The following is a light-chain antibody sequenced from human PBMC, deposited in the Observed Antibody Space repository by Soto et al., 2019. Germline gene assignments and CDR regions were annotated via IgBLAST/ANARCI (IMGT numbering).Light chain of an antibody. Sequence: QTVVTQPPSVSGAPGQRVTISCTGSSSNIGAGYDVHWYQQLPGTAPKVVIYGNSNRPSGVPDRFSGSKSGTSASLSITGLQAEDEADYYCQSYDSSLSGFWVFGGGTQLTVL. CDR1: SSNIGAGYD. J-gene: IGLJ3*02. V-gene: IGLV1-40*01. CDR3: QSYDSSLSGFWV. CDR2: GNS.